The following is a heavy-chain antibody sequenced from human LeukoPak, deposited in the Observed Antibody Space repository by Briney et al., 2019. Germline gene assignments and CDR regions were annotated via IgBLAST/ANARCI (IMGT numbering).Heavy chain of an antibody. J-gene: IGHJ4*02. CDR2: ISYDGSIK. CDR3: AKDFYGGMTMGY. CDR1: GFTFSSYG. V-gene: IGHV3-30*18. Sequence: PGGSLRLSCAASGFTFSSYGMHWVRQAPGKGLEWVAVISYDGSIKYYADSVKGRFTISRDNSKNTLYLQMNSLRAEDTAVYYCAKDFYGGMTMGYWGQGTLVTVSS. D-gene: IGHD4-23*01.